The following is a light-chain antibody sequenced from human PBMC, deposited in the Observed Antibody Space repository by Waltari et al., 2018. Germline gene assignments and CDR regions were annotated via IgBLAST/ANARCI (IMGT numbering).Light chain of an antibody. CDR3: QQFNTGYS. Sequence: EIVMTQSPATLSVSPGGGATPSCRASRAIASTVAWYQQRPGQPLRLLIFDASTRATGIPERFSGSWSGPEFTLTISSLQSEDSAVYFCQQFNTGYSFGQGTKLEI. CDR1: RAIAST. CDR2: DAS. V-gene: IGKV3-15*01. J-gene: IGKJ2*01.